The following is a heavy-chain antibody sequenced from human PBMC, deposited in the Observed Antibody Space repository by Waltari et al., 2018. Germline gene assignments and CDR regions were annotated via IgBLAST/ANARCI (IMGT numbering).Heavy chain of an antibody. D-gene: IGHD6-19*01. CDR3: ATWVLTSRYSSGWGYFDY. Sequence: QVQLVQSGAEVKKPGASVKVSCKVSGYTLTELSMHWVRKAPGKGLEWMGGFDPEDGETIYAQKFQGRVTMTEDTSTDTAYMELSSLRSEDTAVYYCATWVLTSRYSSGWGYFDYWGQGTLVTVSS. CDR1: GYTLTELS. CDR2: FDPEDGET. J-gene: IGHJ4*02. V-gene: IGHV1-24*01.